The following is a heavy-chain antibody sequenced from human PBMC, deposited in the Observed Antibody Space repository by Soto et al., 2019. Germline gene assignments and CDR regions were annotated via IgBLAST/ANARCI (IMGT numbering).Heavy chain of an antibody. Sequence: GASVKVSCKASGYTFTSYDINWVRQATGQGLEWMGWMNTNSGNTGYAQKFQGRVTMTRNTSISTAYMELSSLRSEDTAVYYCASASYYDILTTNLSAFDIWGQGTMVTVSS. CDR2: MNTNSGNT. V-gene: IGHV1-8*01. CDR1: GYTFTSYD. D-gene: IGHD3-9*01. J-gene: IGHJ3*02. CDR3: ASASYYDILTTNLSAFDI.